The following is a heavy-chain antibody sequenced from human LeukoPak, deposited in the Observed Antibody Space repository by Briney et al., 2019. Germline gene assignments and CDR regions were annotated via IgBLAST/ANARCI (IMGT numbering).Heavy chain of an antibody. CDR3: ARAWSEAYYYDSSGYLDY. Sequence: GGSLRLSCAASGFTFDDYAMHWVRHAPGKGLEWVSGISWNSGSIGYADSVKGRFTISRDNAKNSLYLQMNSLRAEDTALYYCARAWSEAYYYDSSGYLDYWGQGTLVTVSS. CDR1: GFTFDDYA. D-gene: IGHD3-22*01. V-gene: IGHV3-9*01. J-gene: IGHJ4*02. CDR2: ISWNSGSI.